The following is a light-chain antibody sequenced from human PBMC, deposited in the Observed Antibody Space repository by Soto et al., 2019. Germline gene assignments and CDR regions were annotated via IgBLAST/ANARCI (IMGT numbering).Light chain of an antibody. CDR1: QSISIN. CDR3: QQHNNWPLT. V-gene: IGKV3-15*01. Sequence: EIVMTQSPATLSVSPGERVTLSCRASQSISINLAWYQRKPGQSPRLLFSGASTRATGVPVRFSGSGSGTEFTLSISSLQSEDFAVYYCQQHNNWPLTFGQGTKVEIK. CDR2: GAS. J-gene: IGKJ1*01.